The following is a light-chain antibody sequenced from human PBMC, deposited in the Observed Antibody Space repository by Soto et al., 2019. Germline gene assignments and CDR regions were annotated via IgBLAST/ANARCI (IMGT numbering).Light chain of an antibody. J-gene: IGKJ1*01. CDR2: RAS. CDR1: QSVSRN. V-gene: IGKV3D-15*01. Sequence: EIVMTQSPATLSVSPGDSATLSCRASQSVSRNLAWYQQKPGQAPRLLIYRASPRATGIPDRFSGSGSGTEFTLTISSLQSEDFAVDYGQQFHKWPPGTFGQGTKVEIK. CDR3: QQFHKWPPGT.